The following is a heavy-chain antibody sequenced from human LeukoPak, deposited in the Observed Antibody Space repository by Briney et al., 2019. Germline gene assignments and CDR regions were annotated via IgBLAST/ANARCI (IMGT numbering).Heavy chain of an antibody. J-gene: IGHJ4*02. V-gene: IGHV4-39*01. D-gene: IGHD1-1*01. Sequence: SETLSLTCTVSGGSISSSTYYWGWIRQPPGKGLEWIGSFFYSGSTYYNPSLKSRLTMSVDTSNNQFSLKLMAVTAADTAVYYCARSLSTTGLRWGQGTLVTVSS. CDR1: GGSISSSTYY. CDR2: FFYSGST. CDR3: ARSLSTTGLR.